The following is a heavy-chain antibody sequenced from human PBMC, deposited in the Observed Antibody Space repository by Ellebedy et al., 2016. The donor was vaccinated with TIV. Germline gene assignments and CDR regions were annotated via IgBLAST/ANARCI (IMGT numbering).Heavy chain of an antibody. V-gene: IGHV5-10-1*01. CDR2: IHPSDFDT. J-gene: IGHJ4*02. D-gene: IGHD4-17*01. CDR1: GYNFSNNW. Sequence: GESLKISCKISGYNFSNNWISWVRQKPGKGLEWMGRIHPSDFDTDYRTSFRGHVTMSVDKSISFAFLQWSSLQASDTAMYYCARRGDSDFDSWGQGTVVTVSP. CDR3: ARRGDSDFDS.